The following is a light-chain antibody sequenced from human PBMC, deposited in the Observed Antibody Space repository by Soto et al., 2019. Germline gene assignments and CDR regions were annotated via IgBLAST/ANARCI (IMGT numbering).Light chain of an antibody. CDR3: QQRSNWPKT. V-gene: IGKV3-11*01. CDR1: QSVSSY. J-gene: IGKJ1*01. Sequence: EIVMTQSPATLSGSPGERATLSCRASQSVSSYLAWYQQKPGQAPRLLIYDASNRATGIPARFSGSGSGTDFTLTISSLEPEDFAVYYCQQRSNWPKTFGQGTKVDI. CDR2: DAS.